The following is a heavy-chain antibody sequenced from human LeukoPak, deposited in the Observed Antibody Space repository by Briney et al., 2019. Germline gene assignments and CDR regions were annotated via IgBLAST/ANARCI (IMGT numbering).Heavy chain of an antibody. CDR2: TNHSGST. Sequence: SETLSLTCAVYGGSFSGYYWSWIRQPPGKGLEWIGETNHSGSTNYNPSLKSRVTISVDTSKNQFSLKLSSVTAADTAVYYCARSSGSNAFDIWGQGTMVTVSS. V-gene: IGHV4-34*01. CDR3: ARSSGSNAFDI. J-gene: IGHJ3*02. CDR1: GGSFSGYY. D-gene: IGHD6-6*01.